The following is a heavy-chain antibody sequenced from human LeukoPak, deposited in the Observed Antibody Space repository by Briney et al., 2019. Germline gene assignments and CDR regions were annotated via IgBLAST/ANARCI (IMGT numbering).Heavy chain of an antibody. V-gene: IGHV3-64*01. Sequence: GGSLRLSRAASGFTSSSYAMHWVRQAPGKGLEYVSAISSNGGSTYYANSVKGRFTISRDNSKNTLYLQMGSLRAEDMAVYNCARDKALTTSYGMDVWGQGTTVTVSS. CDR1: GFTSSSYA. D-gene: IGHD2/OR15-2a*01. CDR2: ISSNGGST. CDR3: ARDKALTTSYGMDV. J-gene: IGHJ6*02.